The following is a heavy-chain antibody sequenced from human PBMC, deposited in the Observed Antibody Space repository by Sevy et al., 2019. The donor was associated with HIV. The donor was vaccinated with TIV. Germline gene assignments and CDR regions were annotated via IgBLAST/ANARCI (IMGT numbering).Heavy chain of an antibody. D-gene: IGHD6-19*01. CDR3: AAVAGMDILGYYFDF. V-gene: IGHV4-4*02. CDR1: GLSISGRYW. CDR2: IYYRGTT. J-gene: IGHJ4*02. Sequence: WETLSLTCDVSGLSISGRYWWSWDRQPPGKGLEWIGDIYYRGTTNYNPSLKSRVTISVDNSKNQFSLKVSSVTAADSAVYFCAAVAGMDILGYYFDFWGQGTLVTVSS.